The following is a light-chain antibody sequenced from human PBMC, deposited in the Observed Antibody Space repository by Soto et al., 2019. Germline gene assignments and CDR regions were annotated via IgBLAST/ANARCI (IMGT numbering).Light chain of an antibody. CDR2: KAS. J-gene: IGKJ1*01. CDR3: QQYSSYSRT. CDR1: QSISTW. V-gene: IGKV1-5*03. Sequence: DIQMTQSPSTLSASMGDRVTITCRASQSISTWLAWYKQKPGKAPNLLIYKASNLESGVPSRVSGSGSGTEFTLTISSLQPDDFATYYCQQYSSYSRTFGQGTKVDIK.